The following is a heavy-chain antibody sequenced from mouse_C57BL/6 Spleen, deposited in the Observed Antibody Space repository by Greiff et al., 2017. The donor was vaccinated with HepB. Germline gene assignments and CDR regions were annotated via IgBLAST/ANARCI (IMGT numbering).Heavy chain of an antibody. D-gene: IGHD1-1*01. V-gene: IGHV1-69*01. CDR2: IDPSDSYT. Sequence: VKLQESGAELVMPGASVKLSCKASGYTFTSYWMHWVKQRPGQGLEWIGEIDPSDSYTNYNQKFKGKSTLTVDKSSSPAYMQLSSLTSEDSAVYYCARRDGSSFYWYFDVWGTGTTVTVSS. CDR1: GYTFTSYW. J-gene: IGHJ1*03. CDR3: ARRDGSSFYWYFDV.